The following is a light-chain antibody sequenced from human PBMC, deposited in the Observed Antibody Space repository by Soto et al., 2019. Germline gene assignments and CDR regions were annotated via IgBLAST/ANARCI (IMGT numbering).Light chain of an antibody. V-gene: IGKV3-11*01. J-gene: IGKJ3*01. Sequence: EIVLTQSPATLSLSPGERAALSCRASQSVSSSLAWFQQKPGQAPRLLIYDASKRATGIPARFSGSGSGTDFTLTTSSLEPEDFAVYYCQQRSTWPGTFGPGTKVDIK. CDR3: QQRSTWPGT. CDR1: QSVSSS. CDR2: DAS.